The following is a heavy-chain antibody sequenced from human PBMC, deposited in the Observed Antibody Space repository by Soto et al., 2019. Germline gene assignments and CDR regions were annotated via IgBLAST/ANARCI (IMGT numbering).Heavy chain of an antibody. CDR1: GFTFSSYS. J-gene: IGHJ6*02. CDR2: ISSSISYI. Sequence: AGSLRLSWPASGFTFSSYSMKCVRQAQGKGLEWVSSISSSISYIYYADSGKGRCTISRDTATNPLYRQMNCQRAEDTAVYDCARDSPIAVADHYYYGMDVWGQGTTVTVSS. D-gene: IGHD6-19*01. CDR3: ARDSPIAVADHYYYGMDV. V-gene: IGHV3-21*01.